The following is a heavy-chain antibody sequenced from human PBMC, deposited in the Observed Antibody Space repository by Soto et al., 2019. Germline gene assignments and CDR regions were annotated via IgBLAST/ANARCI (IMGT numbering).Heavy chain of an antibody. J-gene: IGHJ5*02. CDR2: INAGNGNT. D-gene: IGHD6-19*01. CDR1: GYTFTSYA. V-gene: IGHV1-3*01. CDR3: AREVAVAGIRNWFDP. Sequence: ASVKVSCKASGYTFTSYAMHWVRQAPGQRLEWMGWINAGNGNTKYSQKFQGRVTITRDTSASTAYMELSSLRSEDTAVYYCAREVAVAGIRNWFDPWGQGTLVTVSS.